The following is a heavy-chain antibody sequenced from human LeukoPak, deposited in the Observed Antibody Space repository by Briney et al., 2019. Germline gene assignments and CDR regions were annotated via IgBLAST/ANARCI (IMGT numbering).Heavy chain of an antibody. Sequence: KPSETLSLTRAVYAGAFSGYFWSWIRQPPGKGLEWIGEINHSGSTSYNPSLKSRVTISLDTSKNQFSLRLSSVTAAVTAVYYCAILAGQLAFDYWGQGTLVTVSS. V-gene: IGHV4-34*01. CDR2: INHSGST. J-gene: IGHJ4*02. CDR3: AILAGQLAFDY. CDR1: AGAFSGYF. D-gene: IGHD3-16*01.